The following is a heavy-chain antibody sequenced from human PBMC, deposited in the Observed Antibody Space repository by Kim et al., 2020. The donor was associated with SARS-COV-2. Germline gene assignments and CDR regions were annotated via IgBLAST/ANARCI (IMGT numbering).Heavy chain of an antibody. D-gene: IGHD2-2*01. J-gene: IGHJ6*02. CDR1: GYTFTSYA. Sequence: ASVKVSCKASGYTFTSYAMNWVRQAPGQGLEWMGWINTNTGNPTYAQGFTGRFVFSLDTSVSTAYLQISSLKAEDTAVYYCAREDIYCSSTSCYPYGMDVWGQGTTVTVSS. CDR2: INTNTGNP. V-gene: IGHV7-4-1*02. CDR3: AREDIYCSSTSCYPYGMDV.